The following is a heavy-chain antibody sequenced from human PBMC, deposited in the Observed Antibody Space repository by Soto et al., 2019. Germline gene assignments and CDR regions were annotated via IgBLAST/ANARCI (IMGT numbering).Heavy chain of an antibody. J-gene: IGHJ4*02. CDR2: IRQDGGAQ. CDR1: GFTFTTYW. Sequence: EVQVVESGGGLAQPGGSLRLSCITSGFTFTTYWMSWVRQAPGKGLEWVANIRQDGGAQYYVDSVKGRFTISRDNVKNSVYLQMDSLRAEDTAVYFCVRRGHGSGSYLGSDWGQGTLVTVSS. V-gene: IGHV3-7*03. CDR3: VRRGHGSGSYLGSD. D-gene: IGHD3-10*01.